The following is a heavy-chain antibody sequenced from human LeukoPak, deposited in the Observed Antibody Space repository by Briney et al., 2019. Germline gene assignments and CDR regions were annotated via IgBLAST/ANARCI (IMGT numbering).Heavy chain of an antibody. Sequence: GASLKVSCKASGYTFTSYAISWVRQAPGQGFEWMGWIANYNGDTKYAQNLQGRVTMTTDISTRTVYMELRSLRSDDTAVYFCAREESYGMDVWGQGTTVTVSS. CDR1: GYTFTSYA. V-gene: IGHV1-18*01. D-gene: IGHD3-10*01. CDR3: AREESYGMDV. J-gene: IGHJ6*02. CDR2: IANYNGDT.